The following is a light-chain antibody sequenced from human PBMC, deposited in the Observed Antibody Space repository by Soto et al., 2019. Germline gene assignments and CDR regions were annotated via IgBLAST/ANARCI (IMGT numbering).Light chain of an antibody. J-gene: IGKJ4*01. Sequence: EIVMTQSPATLSVSPGESATLSCRASQSVSSNLAWYQQKPGQAPRLLIYGASTRATGIPARFSGSGSGTEFTLTISSLQSEDVAVYYCQQDNNWPPLTLGGGTKVEIK. V-gene: IGKV3-15*01. CDR3: QQDNNWPPLT. CDR1: QSVSSN. CDR2: GAS.